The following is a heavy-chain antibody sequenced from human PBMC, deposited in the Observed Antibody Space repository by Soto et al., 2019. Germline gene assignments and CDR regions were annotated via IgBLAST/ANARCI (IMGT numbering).Heavy chain of an antibody. D-gene: IGHD2-2*01. J-gene: IGHJ5*02. Sequence: QFQLVQSGAELKKPGSSVKVSCKASGFTISSYTISGLRQAPGQGLEWMGRIIPILGIANYAQKFQGRVTITADKSTSTAYMELSSLRSEDTAVYYCARDAAHYQLLSHWFEPWGPGTLVHVSS. V-gene: IGHV1-69*08. CDR2: IIPILGIA. CDR1: GFTISSYT. CDR3: ARDAAHYQLLSHWFEP.